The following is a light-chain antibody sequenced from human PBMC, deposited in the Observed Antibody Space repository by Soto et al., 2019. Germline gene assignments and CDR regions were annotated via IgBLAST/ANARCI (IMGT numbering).Light chain of an antibody. CDR2: DAS. J-gene: IGKJ1*01. CDR3: QHYDSYSEA. CDR1: QSIGNW. V-gene: IGKV1-5*01. Sequence: DVQLTQATTTRPASVGDRVTITFRASQSIGNWLAWYQQKQGKAPNILIYDASTLENGVPSRFRGSASGTDFTLTISRLQPYDFATYYCQHYDSYSEAFGQGTKVDIK.